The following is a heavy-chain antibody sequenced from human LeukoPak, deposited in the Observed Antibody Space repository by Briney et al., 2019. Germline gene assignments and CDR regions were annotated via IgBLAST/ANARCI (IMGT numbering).Heavy chain of an antibody. V-gene: IGHV3-11*01. J-gene: IGHJ4*02. Sequence: GGSLRLSCAASGFTFSDYNMRWLRQAPGKGLEWVSSISRSGSTKYYADSVKGRFTISRDNAKNSLFLQMNSLRAEDTAVYCCPRDFWPRYYDILSHFDYWGQGPLVTVSS. D-gene: IGHD3-9*01. CDR2: ISRSGSTK. CDR1: GFTFSDYN. CDR3: PRDFWPRYYDILSHFDY.